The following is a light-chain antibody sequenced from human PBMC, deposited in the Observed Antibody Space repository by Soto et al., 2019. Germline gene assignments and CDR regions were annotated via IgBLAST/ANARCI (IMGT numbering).Light chain of an antibody. CDR3: QQTHSLPLS. J-gene: IGKJ3*01. CDR2: ATS. CDR1: QGVGGW. Sequence: IQMTQSPSSVSASVGDRVTMTCRASQGVGGWLAWYQQTPGKVPKLLIYATSSLYSGVPSRFSGSGSGTDFTLSISSLQPEDFATYYCQQTHSLPLSFGHGTKVDIK. V-gene: IGKV1-12*01.